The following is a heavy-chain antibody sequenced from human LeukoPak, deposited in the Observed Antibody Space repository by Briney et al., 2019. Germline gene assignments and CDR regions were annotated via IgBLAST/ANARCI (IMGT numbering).Heavy chain of an antibody. V-gene: IGHV5-51*01. Sequence: GESLKISCKGSGYSFTSYWIAWVRQMPGKGLEWMGIIYPGDSDTRYSPSFQGQVTISADKSINTAYLQWSSLKASDTAMYYCARHLGAEVILTGSPFDSWGQGTLVTVSS. D-gene: IGHD3-9*01. CDR3: ARHLGAEVILTGSPFDS. CDR2: IYPGDSDT. J-gene: IGHJ4*02. CDR1: GYSFTSYW.